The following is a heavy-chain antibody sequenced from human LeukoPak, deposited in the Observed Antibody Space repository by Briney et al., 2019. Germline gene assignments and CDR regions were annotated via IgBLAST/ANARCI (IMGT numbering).Heavy chain of an antibody. V-gene: IGHV4-39*01. CDR2: IYYSGST. D-gene: IGHD5-18*01. J-gene: IGHJ4*02. Sequence: PSETLTLTCTVTGGSISSSSYYWGWIRQPPGKGLEWIGSIYYSGSTYYNPSLKSRVTISVDTSKNQFSLKLSSVTAADTAVYYCARQITAMVFIYETHFDYWGQGTLVTVSS. CDR1: GGSISSSSYY. CDR3: ARQITAMVFIYETHFDY.